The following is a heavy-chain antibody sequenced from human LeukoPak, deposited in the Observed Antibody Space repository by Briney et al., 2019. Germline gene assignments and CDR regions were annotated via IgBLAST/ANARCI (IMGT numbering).Heavy chain of an antibody. Sequence: GGSLRLSCVVSGFTFGNYWMSWVRQAPGKGLEWVANIKQDGSEKNYVDSVKGRFTTSRDNAKNSLYLQMNSLRAEDTAVYYCARDGPSPYYYDSNGSDAFDIWGQGTMVSVSS. J-gene: IGHJ3*02. CDR3: ARDGPSPYYYDSNGSDAFDI. CDR2: IKQDGSEK. V-gene: IGHV3-7*01. D-gene: IGHD3-22*01. CDR1: GFTFGNYW.